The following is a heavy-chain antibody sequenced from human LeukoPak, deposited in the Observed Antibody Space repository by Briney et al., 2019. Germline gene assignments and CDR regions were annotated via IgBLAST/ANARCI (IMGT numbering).Heavy chain of an antibody. CDR3: VRQAREGPLPRYFDY. CDR1: GCSLSRSPYY. D-gene: IGHD1-26*01. J-gene: IGHJ4*02. V-gene: IGHV4-39*01. CDR2: FYYSWSP. Sequence: SETLSLTFSGCGCSLSRSPYYWGWIREPPGTGVEGIGTFYYSWSPLYNLPLKRRVTISVDTSKNEFSLRLSSVAAADTAMYFCVRQAREGPLPRYFDYWGQGTLVTVPS.